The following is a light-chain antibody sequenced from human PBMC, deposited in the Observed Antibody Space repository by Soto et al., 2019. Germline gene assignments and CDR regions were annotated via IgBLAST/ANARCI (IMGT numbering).Light chain of an antibody. J-gene: IGLJ1*01. CDR3: SSYTGGNPSYV. V-gene: IGLV2-14*01. Sequence: QSVLTQPASVSGSPGQSITISCTGTSSDFGAYNYVSWYQQYPGKAPKLMIYGVTNRPSGVSNRFSGSKTGNTASLTISGLQAEDEADYYCSSYTGGNPSYVFGTGTKVTVL. CDR2: GVT. CDR1: SSDFGAYNY.